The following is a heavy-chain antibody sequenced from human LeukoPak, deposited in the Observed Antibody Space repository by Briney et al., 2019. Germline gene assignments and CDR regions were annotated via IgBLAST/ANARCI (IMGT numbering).Heavy chain of an antibody. CDR2: IIPIFGTA. CDR3: ARDNYAGANWFDP. J-gene: IGHJ5*02. V-gene: IGHV1-69*05. Sequence: SVKVSCKASGGTLSSYAISWVRQAPGQGLEWMGGIIPIFGTANYAQKFQGRVTITTDESTSTAYMELSSLRSEDTAVYYCARDNYAGANWFDPWGQGTLVTVSS. CDR1: GGTLSSYA. D-gene: IGHD1-7*01.